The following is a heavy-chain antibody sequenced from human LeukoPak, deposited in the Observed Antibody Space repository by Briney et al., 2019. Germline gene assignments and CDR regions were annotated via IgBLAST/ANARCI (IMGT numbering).Heavy chain of an antibody. D-gene: IGHD1-7*01. Sequence: SETLSLTCTVSGVSISSSNSYWGWIRQPPGKGLEWIGSIYYSGNTYYNASLKSQVSISIDTSKNQFSLRLTSVTAAGTAVYYCARAHNWKYGTFDYWGQGTLVTVSS. V-gene: IGHV4-39*01. J-gene: IGHJ4*02. CDR3: ARAHNWKYGTFDY. CDR1: GVSISSSNSY. CDR2: IYYSGNT.